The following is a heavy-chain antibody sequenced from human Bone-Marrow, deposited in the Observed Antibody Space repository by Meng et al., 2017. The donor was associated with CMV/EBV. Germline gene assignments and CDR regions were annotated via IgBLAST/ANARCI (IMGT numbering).Heavy chain of an antibody. Sequence: LSLTCAASGFTFSSYEMNWVRQAPGKGLEWVSYISNSGTTTYYADSVKGRFTISRDNAKNSLYLQMNSLRAEDTAVYYCARDFRFLEWLYIDAFDIWGQGTMVTVSS. CDR1: GFTFSSYE. CDR3: ARDFRFLEWLYIDAFDI. D-gene: IGHD3-3*01. CDR2: ISNSGTTT. J-gene: IGHJ3*02. V-gene: IGHV3-48*03.